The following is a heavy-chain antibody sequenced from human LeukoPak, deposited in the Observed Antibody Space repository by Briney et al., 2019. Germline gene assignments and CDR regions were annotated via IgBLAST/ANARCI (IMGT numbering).Heavy chain of an antibody. D-gene: IGHD1-26*01. V-gene: IGHV3-30*09. CDR2: ISFDGSNK. J-gene: IGHJ4*02. CDR3: ARGSEWELLSCDF. Sequence: GGSLRLSCVASGFTFSSYAMHWVRQAPGKGLEWVALISFDGSNKYYADSVKGRFAISRDNSKNTLYLQMNSLRAEDTAVYYCARGSEWELLSCDFWGQGTVVTVSS. CDR1: GFTFSSYA.